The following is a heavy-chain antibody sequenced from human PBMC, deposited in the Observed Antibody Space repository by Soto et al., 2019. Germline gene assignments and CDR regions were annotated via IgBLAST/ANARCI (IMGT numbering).Heavy chain of an antibody. V-gene: IGHV3-23*01. CDR1: GFTFSSYA. CDR2: ISGSGGST. D-gene: IGHD3-3*02. Sequence: PGGSLGLSCAASGFTFSSYAMSWVRQAPGKGLEWVSAISGSGGSTYYADSVKGRFTISRDNSKNTLYLQMNSLRAEDTAVYYCATVLIGFLEWLSFDYWGQGTLVTVPS. J-gene: IGHJ4*02. CDR3: ATVLIGFLEWLSFDY.